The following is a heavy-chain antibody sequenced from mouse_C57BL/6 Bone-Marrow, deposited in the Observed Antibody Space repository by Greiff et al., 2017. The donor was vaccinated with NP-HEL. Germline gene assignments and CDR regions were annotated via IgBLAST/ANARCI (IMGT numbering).Heavy chain of an antibody. CDR1: GFTFSDYG. J-gene: IGHJ2*01. CDR3: ARGGWGGDY. D-gene: IGHD3-3*01. Sequence: EVQVVESGGGLVKPGGSLKLSCAASGFTFSDYGMHWVRQAPEKGLEWVAYISSGSSTIYYADTVKGRFTISRDNAKNTLCLQMTRLRSGDTTMYYCARGGWGGDYWGQGTTLTVSS. CDR2: ISSGSSTI. V-gene: IGHV5-17*01.